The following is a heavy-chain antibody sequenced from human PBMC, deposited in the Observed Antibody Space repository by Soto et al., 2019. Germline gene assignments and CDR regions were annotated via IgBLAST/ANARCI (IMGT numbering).Heavy chain of an antibody. Sequence: QVQLQQWGAGLLKPSETLSLTCAVYGGSFSGYYWSWIRQPPGKGLEWIGEINHSGSTNYNPSLKSRVTISVATSKTQFSLKLSSVTAADTAVYYCARARYDDILTARRGWFDPWGQGTLVTVSS. D-gene: IGHD3-9*01. V-gene: IGHV4-34*01. J-gene: IGHJ5*02. CDR3: ARARYDDILTARRGWFDP. CDR2: INHSGST. CDR1: GGSFSGYY.